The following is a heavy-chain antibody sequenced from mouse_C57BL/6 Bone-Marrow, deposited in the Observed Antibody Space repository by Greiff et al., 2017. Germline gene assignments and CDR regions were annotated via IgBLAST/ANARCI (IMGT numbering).Heavy chain of an antibody. CDR2: ISNGGGST. J-gene: IGHJ4*01. D-gene: IGHD2-1*01. V-gene: IGHV5-12*01. Sequence: EVQLQESGGGLVQPGGSLKLSCAPSGFTFSDYYMYCVRQTPEKTLEWVAYISNGGGSTYHPAPVQGRFTISRDNAKNTLYRQMSRLKSEDTAMYYCARPPDLLWQLRAMDYWGQGNSVTVSS. CDR1: GFTFSDYY. CDR3: ARPPDLLWQLRAMDY.